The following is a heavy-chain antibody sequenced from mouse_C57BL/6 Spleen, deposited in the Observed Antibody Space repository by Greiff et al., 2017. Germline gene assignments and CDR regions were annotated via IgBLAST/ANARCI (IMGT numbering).Heavy chain of an antibody. CDR3: AKFPDYGSSEGAMGY. J-gene: IGHJ4*01. CDR2: IWSGGST. CDR1: GFSLTSYG. V-gene: IGHV2-5*01. D-gene: IGHD1-1*01. Sequence: QVQLQQSGPGLVQPSQSLSITCTVSGFSLTSYGVHWVRQSPGKGLEWLGVIWSGGSTDYNAAFMSRLSITKDNSKSQVFFKMNSLQADDTAIYYCAKFPDYGSSEGAMGYWGQGTSVTVSS.